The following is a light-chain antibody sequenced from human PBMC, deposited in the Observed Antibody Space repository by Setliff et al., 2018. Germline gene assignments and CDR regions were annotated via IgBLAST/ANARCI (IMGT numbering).Light chain of an antibody. CDR1: SSDVGYYNY. CDR3: SSYSGSSTLV. J-gene: IGLJ1*01. Sequence: QSVLTQPASVSGTPGQSITISCTGTSSDVGYYNYVSWYQQHPGEAPQLKIYEVSNRPSGVSDRFTGSKSGNTASLTISGLQAGDEADYYCSSYSGSSTLVFGTGTKVTVL. CDR2: EVS. V-gene: IGLV2-14*01.